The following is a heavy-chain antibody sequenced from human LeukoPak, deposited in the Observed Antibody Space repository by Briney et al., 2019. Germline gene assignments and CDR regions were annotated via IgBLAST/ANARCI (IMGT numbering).Heavy chain of an antibody. CDR3: ARDSGQWLVLASTHDAFDI. V-gene: IGHV1-69*13. J-gene: IGHJ3*02. CDR2: IIPIFGTA. CDR1: GGTFSSYA. D-gene: IGHD6-19*01. Sequence: SVKVSCKASGGTFSSYAISWVRQAPGQGLEWMGGIIPIFGTANYAQKFQGRVTITADESTSTAYMELSSLRSEDTAVYYCARDSGQWLVLASTHDAFDIWSQGTMVTVSS.